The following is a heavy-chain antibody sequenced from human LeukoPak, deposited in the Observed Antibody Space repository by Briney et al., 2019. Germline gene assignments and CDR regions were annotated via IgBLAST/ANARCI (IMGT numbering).Heavy chain of an antibody. V-gene: IGHV1-18*04. CDR1: GYTFTSYG. Sequence: ASVKVSCKASGYTFTSYGISWVRQAPGQGREGMGWISAYNGNTNYAQKLQGRVTMTTDTSTSTAYMELRSLRSDDTAVYYCARASLLSAAGLLDVWGKGTTVTVSS. CDR2: ISAYNGNT. D-gene: IGHD6-13*01. CDR3: ARASLLSAAGLLDV. J-gene: IGHJ6*04.